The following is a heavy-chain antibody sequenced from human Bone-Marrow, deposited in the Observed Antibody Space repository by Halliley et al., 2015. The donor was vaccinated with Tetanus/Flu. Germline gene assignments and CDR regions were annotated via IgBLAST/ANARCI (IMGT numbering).Heavy chain of an antibody. Sequence: QMQLVQSGAEVKKPGASVKVSCKVSGYIFSSYGITWVRQAPGQGFEWMAWVSPYNGNTAYAEKFQGRLSVATETSSNTAFMDLRSLRSDDTAVYYCARSHYGDAYWYLDIWGRGTLVTVSS. J-gene: IGHJ2*01. V-gene: IGHV1-18*01. CDR3: ARSHYGDAYWYLDI. CDR2: VSPYNGNT. CDR1: GYIFSSYG. D-gene: IGHD3-10*01.